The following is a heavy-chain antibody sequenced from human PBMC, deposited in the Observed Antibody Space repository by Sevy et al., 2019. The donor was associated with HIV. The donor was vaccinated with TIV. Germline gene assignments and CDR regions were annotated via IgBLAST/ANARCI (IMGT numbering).Heavy chain of an antibody. Sequence: SETLSLTCSVSGDSINNYYWSWIRQPPGKGLEWIGYTSYSGTTNYSPSLKRLVDISVDTSIHQFSLKINSVTAADTAVYYCARLRWDVVDAPGATPGCYFDSWGQGILVTVSS. CDR1: GDSINNYY. V-gene: IGHV4-59*12. CDR2: TSYSGTT. J-gene: IGHJ4*02. D-gene: IGHD2-2*02. CDR3: ARLRWDVVDAPGATPGCYFDS.